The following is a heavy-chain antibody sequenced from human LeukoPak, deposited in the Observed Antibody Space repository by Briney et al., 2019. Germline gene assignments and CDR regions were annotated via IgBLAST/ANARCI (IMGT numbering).Heavy chain of an antibody. CDR2: IIPIFGTA. J-gene: IGHJ4*02. Sequence: SVKGCCKASGGTFSSYAISWVRQAPGQGLEWMGRIIPIFGTANYAQKFQGRVTITTDESTSTAYMELSSLRSEDTAVYYCARSYGGNGDIYFDYWGQGTLVTVSS. CDR1: GGTFSSYA. V-gene: IGHV1-69*05. CDR3: ARSYGGNGDIYFDY. D-gene: IGHD4/OR15-4a*01.